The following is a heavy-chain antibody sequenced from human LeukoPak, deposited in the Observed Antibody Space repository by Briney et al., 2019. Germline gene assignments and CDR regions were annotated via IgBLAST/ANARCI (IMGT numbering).Heavy chain of an antibody. Sequence: PSETLSLTCAVYGGSFSGYYWSWIRQPPGKGLEWIGEINHSGSTNYNPSLKSRVTISVDTSKSQFSLNLTSVTAADTAVYYCARARRGGFNRGSHPTRGPFEYWDQGILVTVSS. D-gene: IGHD3-16*02. J-gene: IGHJ4*02. CDR2: INHSGST. V-gene: IGHV4-34*01. CDR1: GGSFSGYY. CDR3: ARARRGGFNRGSHPTRGPFEY.